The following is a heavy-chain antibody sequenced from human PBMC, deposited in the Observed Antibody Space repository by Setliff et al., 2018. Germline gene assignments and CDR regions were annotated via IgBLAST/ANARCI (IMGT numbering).Heavy chain of an antibody. D-gene: IGHD3-10*01. CDR3: ARPLHIMGTSTAEYFCARGPISGSGTYYGAD. J-gene: IGHJ4*02. CDR1: GYSFTSHY. Sequence: ASVKVSCKTSGYSFTSHYMHWVRQAPGQGLEWMGIINPGGLSSGSTQKFEGRVTMTRDTYTSTVYMELNSLTSDDTAVYYCARPLHIMGTSTAEYFCARGPISGSGTYYGADWGQGTLVTV. CDR2: INPGGLSS. V-gene: IGHV1-46*01.